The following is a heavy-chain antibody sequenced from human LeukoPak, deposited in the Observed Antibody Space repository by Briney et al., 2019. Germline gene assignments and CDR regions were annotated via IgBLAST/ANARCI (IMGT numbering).Heavy chain of an antibody. D-gene: IGHD3-10*01. CDR1: GGSFSGYY. J-gene: IGHJ6*02. CDR2: INHSGST. Sequence: PSETLSLTCAVYGGSFSGYYWSWIRQPPGKGLEWIGEINHSGSTNYNPSLKSRVTISVDTSKNQFSLKLSSVTAADTAVYYCARGSGYYGSGSYYNLGGYYYGMDVCGQGTTVTVSS. V-gene: IGHV4-34*01. CDR3: ARGSGYYGSGSYYNLGGYYYGMDV.